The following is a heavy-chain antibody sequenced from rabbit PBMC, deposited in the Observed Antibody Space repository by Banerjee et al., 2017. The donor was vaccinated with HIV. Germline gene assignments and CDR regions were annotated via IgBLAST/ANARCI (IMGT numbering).Heavy chain of an antibody. CDR1: EFSFTSAYY. CDR2: IAPGNSGTA. V-gene: IGHV1S45*01. J-gene: IGHJ6*01. CDR3: ARGRYIGYGGGGCAWDL. Sequence: QDQLEESGGGLVKPGGTLTLTCTVSEFSFTSAYYISWVRQAPGKGLKWIACIAPGNSGTAYYASWAKGRFTISKISSTTVTLQMTSLTAADTATYFCARGRYIGYGGGGCAWDLWGPGTLVTVS. D-gene: IGHD8-1*01.